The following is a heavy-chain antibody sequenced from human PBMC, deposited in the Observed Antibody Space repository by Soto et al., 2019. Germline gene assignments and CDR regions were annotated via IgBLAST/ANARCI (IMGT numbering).Heavy chain of an antibody. D-gene: IGHD2-2*01. J-gene: IGHJ6*02. CDR2: ISYDGSNK. CDR3: AKEQAPADYYYYCMDV. V-gene: IGHV3-30*18. Sequence: QVHLVESGGGVVQPGRSLRLSCAASGFTFSSYGMHWVRQAPGKGLEWVAVISYDGSNKYYADSVKGRFTISRDNSKNTLDLKMKPLRAEDTAVYYCAKEQAPADYYYYCMDVWGQGNTVTVSS. CDR1: GFTFSSYG.